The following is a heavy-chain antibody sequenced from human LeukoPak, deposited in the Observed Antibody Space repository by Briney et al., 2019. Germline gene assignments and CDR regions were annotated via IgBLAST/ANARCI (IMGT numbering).Heavy chain of an antibody. CDR3: AKDLDRLVRGVIH. J-gene: IGHJ4*02. D-gene: IGHD3-10*01. V-gene: IGHV3-23*01. CDR2: ISGSGDSI. CDR1: GFTFSSYD. Sequence: PGGSLRLSCAASGFTFSSYDMSWVRQAPGKGPEWVSVISGSGDSIDYTDSVKGRFTISRDNSKNTLYLQMNSPRAEDTAVYYCAKDLDRLVRGVIHWGQGTLVTVSS.